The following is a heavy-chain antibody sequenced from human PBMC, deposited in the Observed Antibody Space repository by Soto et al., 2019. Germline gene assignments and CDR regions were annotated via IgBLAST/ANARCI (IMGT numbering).Heavy chain of an antibody. CDR3: AKSWWEGVYAMRFVY. D-gene: IGHD2-8*01. J-gene: IGHJ4*02. V-gene: IGHV3-23*01. CDR1: GFTFSSYA. Sequence: GGSLRLSCAASGFTFSSYAMSWVRQAPGKGLEWVSAISGSGGSTYYADSVKGRFTISRDNSKNTLYLQMNSLRAEDTAVYYCAKSWWEGVYAMRFVYWGQGTLVTVSS. CDR2: ISGSGGST.